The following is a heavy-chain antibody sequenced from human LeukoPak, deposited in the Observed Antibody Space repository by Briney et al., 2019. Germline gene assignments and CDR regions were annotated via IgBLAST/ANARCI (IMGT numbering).Heavy chain of an antibody. Sequence: SETLSLTCAVSGGSISSSNWWSWVRQPPGKGLEWIGEIYHSGSTNYNPSLKSRVTISVEKSKNQFSMKLTSVTAADTAVYYCARTRYCSGGSCYSVVPNWFDPWGQGTLVTVSS. D-gene: IGHD2-15*01. CDR2: IYHSGST. CDR1: GGSISSSNW. CDR3: ARTRYCSGGSCYSVVPNWFDP. V-gene: IGHV4-4*02. J-gene: IGHJ5*02.